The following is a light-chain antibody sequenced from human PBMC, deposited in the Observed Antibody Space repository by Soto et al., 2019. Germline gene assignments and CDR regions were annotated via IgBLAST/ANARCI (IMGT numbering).Light chain of an antibody. CDR3: AAWDDSLSGYV. V-gene: IGLV1-44*01. J-gene: IGLJ1*01. Sequence: QSVLTQPPSASGTPGQRVTISCSGSSSNIGSNTVNWFQQLPGTAPKLLIFATKQRPSGVPDRFSGSKSGTSASLAISGLQSEDETDYYCAAWDDSLSGYVFGTGTKLTVL. CDR2: ATK. CDR1: SSNIGSNT.